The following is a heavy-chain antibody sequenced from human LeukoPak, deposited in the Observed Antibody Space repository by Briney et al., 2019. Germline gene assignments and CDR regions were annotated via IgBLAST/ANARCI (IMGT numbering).Heavy chain of an antibody. CDR2: IYYSGST. Sequence: SETLSLTCTVSGGSINYYYWMWIRQPPGKGLEWIGYIYYSGSTNYNPSLKSRVTISVDTSKNQFSLKLSSVTAADTAVYYCARETKDSSGYYYFSFDYWGQGTLVTVSS. D-gene: IGHD3-22*01. CDR1: GGSINYYY. CDR3: ARETKDSSGYYYFSFDY. J-gene: IGHJ4*02. V-gene: IGHV4-59*01.